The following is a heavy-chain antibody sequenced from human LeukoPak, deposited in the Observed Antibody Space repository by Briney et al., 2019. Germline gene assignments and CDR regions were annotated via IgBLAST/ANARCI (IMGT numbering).Heavy chain of an antibody. J-gene: IGHJ4*02. CDR2: IFYTGST. CDR3: ARGGSSGWYVNY. V-gene: IGHV4-39*07. D-gene: IGHD6-19*01. CDR1: GGSIRSTSYY. Sequence: SETLSLTCSVSGGSIRSTSYYWGWIRQPPGKGLEWIGNIFYTGSTYYNPSLKSRVTISVDKSKNQFSLKLSSVTAADTAVYYCARGGSSGWYVNYWGQGTLVTVSS.